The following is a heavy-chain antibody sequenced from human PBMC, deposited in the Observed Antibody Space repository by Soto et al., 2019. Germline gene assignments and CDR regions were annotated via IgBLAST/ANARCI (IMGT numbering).Heavy chain of an antibody. CDR1: VGSFSVYY. CDR2: INHSGST. Sequence: SETLSVTCAFYVGSFSVYYWSWIRQPPGKGLEWIGEINHSGSTNYNPSLKSRVTISVDTSKNQFSLKLSSVTAADTAVYYCARGLRWFYTPGVAANWLDPWGQGTLVTV. CDR3: ARGLRWFYTPGVAANWLDP. J-gene: IGHJ5*02. V-gene: IGHV4-34*01. D-gene: IGHD2-21*01.